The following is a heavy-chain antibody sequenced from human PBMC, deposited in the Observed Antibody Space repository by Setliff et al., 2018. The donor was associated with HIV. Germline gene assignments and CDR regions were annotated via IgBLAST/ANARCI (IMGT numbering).Heavy chain of an antibody. Sequence: SETLSLTCTVSDGPINNYWWNWIRRSPGKGLEWIGFGHHSGTFSYNPSLNSRFTISIDTSKNQFSLKATSVTAEDTAVYYCAICGGDCYSLDYWGQGTLVTVSS. D-gene: IGHD2-21*02. CDR2: GHHSGTF. V-gene: IGHV4-59*08. J-gene: IGHJ4*02. CDR3: AICGGDCYSLDY. CDR1: DGPINNYW.